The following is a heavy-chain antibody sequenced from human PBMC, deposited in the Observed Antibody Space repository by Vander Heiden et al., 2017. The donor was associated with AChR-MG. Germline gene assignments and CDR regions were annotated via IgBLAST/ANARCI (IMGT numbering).Heavy chain of an antibody. CDR1: GFTFSSYA. J-gene: IGHJ4*02. CDR3: ARDGGAAVLDY. V-gene: IGHV3-30-3*01. D-gene: IGHD3-16*01. Sequence: QVQLVESGGGVVHPGRSLRLSCAASGFTFSSYAMHWVRQAPGKGLEWVAVISYDGSKKYDADSVKGRFTISRDNSKNTLYLQMNSMRAEDTAVYYCARDGGAAVLDYWGQGTLVTVSS. CDR2: ISYDGSKK.